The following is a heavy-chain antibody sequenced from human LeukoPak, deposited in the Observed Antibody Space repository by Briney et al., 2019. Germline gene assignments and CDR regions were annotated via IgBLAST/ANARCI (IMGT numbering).Heavy chain of an antibody. CDR3: ARGVAARPGDFDY. CDR2: MNPNSGNT. J-gene: IGHJ4*02. V-gene: IGHV1-8*03. D-gene: IGHD6-6*01. CDR1: GYTFTGYY. Sequence: GASVKVSCKASGYTFTGYYMHWVRQAPGQGLEWMGWMNPNSGNTGYAQKFQGRVTITRNTSISTAYMELSSLRSEDTAVYYCARGVAARPGDFDYWGQGTLVTVSS.